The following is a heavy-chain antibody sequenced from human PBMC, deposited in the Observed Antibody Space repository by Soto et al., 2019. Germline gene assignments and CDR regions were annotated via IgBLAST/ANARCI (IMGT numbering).Heavy chain of an antibody. V-gene: IGHV3-15*01. Sequence: VQLLESGGGLVQPGGSLRLSCAASGLTFSNAWMSWVRQAPGKGLEWVGRIKTKTDGGSTDYAPPVKGRFTISRDDSKNTLYLHMNSLKTEDTAVYYCTTWEAVTGYFDDWGQGALVTVSS. CDR2: IKTKTDGGST. CDR3: TTWEAVTGYFDD. CDR1: GLTFSNAW. J-gene: IGHJ4*02. D-gene: IGHD6-19*01.